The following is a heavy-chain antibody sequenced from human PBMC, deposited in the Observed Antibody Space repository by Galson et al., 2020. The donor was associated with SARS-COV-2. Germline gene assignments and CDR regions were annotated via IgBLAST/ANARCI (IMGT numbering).Heavy chain of an antibody. CDR1: GYTFTSYG. Sequence: ASVKVSCMASGYTFTSYGISWVRQAPGQGLEWMGWISAYNGNTNYAQKLQGRVTMTTDTSTSTAYMELRSLRSDDTAMYYCARDLAYVDIVDTMDQFDYWGQGTLVTVSS. CDR3: ARDLAYVDIVDTMDQFDY. V-gene: IGHV1-18*04. J-gene: IGHJ4*02. D-gene: IGHD5-12*01. CDR2: ISAYNGNT.